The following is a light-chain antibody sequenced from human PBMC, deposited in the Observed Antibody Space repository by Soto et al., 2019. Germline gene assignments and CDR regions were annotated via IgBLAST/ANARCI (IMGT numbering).Light chain of an antibody. CDR2: GAS. CDR3: QEHGNWPRRT. CDR1: QSASSSY. J-gene: IGKJ3*01. Sequence: DILLTQSPGTLSLSPGYRATLSCRASQSASSSYLAWYQHKPGQAPRLLIYGASSRATGVPDRFSGSGSGTDFTLTISRLEPEDFAVYYCQEHGNWPRRTFGPGTTVDI. V-gene: IGKV3-20*01.